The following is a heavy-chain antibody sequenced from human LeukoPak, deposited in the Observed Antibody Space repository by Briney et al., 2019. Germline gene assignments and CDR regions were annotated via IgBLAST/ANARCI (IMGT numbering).Heavy chain of an antibody. D-gene: IGHD1-1*01. J-gene: IGHJ3*02. CDR3: ARHGTGVGAFDI. V-gene: IGHV4-31*03. Sequence: PSETLSLTCTVSGGSISSGGYYWSWIRQHPGKGLEWIGYIYYSGSTYYNPSLKSRVTISVDTSKNQFSLKLSSVTAADTAVYYCARHGTGVGAFDIWGQGTMVTVSS. CDR2: IYYSGST. CDR1: GGSISSGGYY.